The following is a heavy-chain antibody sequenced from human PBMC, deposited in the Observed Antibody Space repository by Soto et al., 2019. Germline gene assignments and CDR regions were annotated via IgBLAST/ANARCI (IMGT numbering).Heavy chain of an antibody. CDR1: GGTFSSYA. D-gene: IGHD6-13*01. Sequence: SVKVSCKASGGTFSSYAISWVRQAPGQGLEWMGGIIPIFGTANYAQKFQGRVTITADESTSTAYMELSSLRSEDTAVYYCARGGSWQQLVGEYFQHWGQGTLVTVSS. CDR3: ARGGSWQQLVGEYFQH. CDR2: IIPIFGTA. J-gene: IGHJ1*01. V-gene: IGHV1-69*13.